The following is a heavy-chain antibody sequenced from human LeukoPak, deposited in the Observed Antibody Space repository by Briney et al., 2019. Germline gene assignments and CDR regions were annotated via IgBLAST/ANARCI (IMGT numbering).Heavy chain of an antibody. CDR2: IYYDGST. J-gene: IGHJ4*02. V-gene: IGHV4-59*08. CDR1: GASMSNYY. Sequence: PSETLSLTCSVSGASMSNYYWSWIRQSPGKGLEWIGYIYYDGSTNYNPSLKSRITISVDSSKNQFSLKLSSVTAADTAFYYCATATRGYNYGCDYWGQGTLVTVSA. CDR3: ATATRGYNYGCDY. D-gene: IGHD5-18*01.